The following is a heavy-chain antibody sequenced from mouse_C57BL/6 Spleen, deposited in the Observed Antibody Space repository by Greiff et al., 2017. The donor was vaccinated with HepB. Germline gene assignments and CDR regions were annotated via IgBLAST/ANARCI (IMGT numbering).Heavy chain of an antibody. Sequence: EVQLQQSVAELVRPGASVKLSCTASGFNIKNTYMHWVKQRPEQGLEWIGRIDPANGNTKYAPKFPGKATITADTSSNTSYLQLSSLTSEDTAIYYCARLDYYGSSPFGYWGQGTTLTVSS. CDR1: GFNIKNTY. CDR2: IDPANGNT. D-gene: IGHD1-1*01. CDR3: ARLDYYGSSPFGY. V-gene: IGHV14-3*01. J-gene: IGHJ2*01.